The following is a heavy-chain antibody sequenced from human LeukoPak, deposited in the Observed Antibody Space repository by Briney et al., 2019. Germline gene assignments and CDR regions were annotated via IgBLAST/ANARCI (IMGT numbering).Heavy chain of an antibody. D-gene: IGHD4-11*01. J-gene: IGHJ4*02. V-gene: IGHV1-69*13. CDR3: VSREGTVTTFDY. CDR1: GGTFSSYA. Sequence: SVKVSCKASGGTFSSYAISWVRQAPGQGLEWMGGIIPIFGTANYAQKFQGRVTITADESTSTAYMELSSLRSEDTAVYYCVSREGTVTTFDYWGQGTLVTVSS. CDR2: IIPIFGTA.